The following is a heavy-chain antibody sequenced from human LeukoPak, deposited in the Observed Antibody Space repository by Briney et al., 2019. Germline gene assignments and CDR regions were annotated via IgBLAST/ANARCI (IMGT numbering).Heavy chain of an antibody. CDR1: GFTFSSYA. V-gene: IGHV3-30*04. D-gene: IGHD1-26*01. Sequence: GRSLRLSCAASGFTFSSYAMHWVRQAPGKGLEWVAVISYDGSNKYYADSVKGRFTISRDNSKNTLYLQMNSLRAEDTAVYYCASGANSGSYSDFDYWGQGTLVTVSS. J-gene: IGHJ4*02. CDR3: ASGANSGSYSDFDY. CDR2: ISYDGSNK.